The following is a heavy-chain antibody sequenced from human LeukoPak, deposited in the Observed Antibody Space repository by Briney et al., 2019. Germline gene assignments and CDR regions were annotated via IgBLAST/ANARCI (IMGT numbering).Heavy chain of an antibody. D-gene: IGHD6-13*01. CDR1: GGTFSSYA. Sequence: ASVKVSCKASGGTFSSYAISWVRQAPGQGLEWMGGIIPIFGTANYAQKFQGRVTITADKSTSTAYMELSSLRSEDTAVYYCARYRGLAAAGRAYYYYYMDVWGKGTTVTVSS. J-gene: IGHJ6*03. V-gene: IGHV1-69*06. CDR3: ARYRGLAAAGRAYYYYYMDV. CDR2: IIPIFGTA.